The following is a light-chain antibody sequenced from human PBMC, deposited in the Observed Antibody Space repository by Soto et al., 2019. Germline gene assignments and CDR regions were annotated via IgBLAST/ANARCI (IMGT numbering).Light chain of an antibody. CDR2: SAS. Sequence: GKVPKLLIYSASNLQSGVPSRFSGSGSGTDFTLTISSLQPEDVATYYGQRTYNAPLITFGQGTRLEIK. CDR3: QRTYNAPLIT. V-gene: IGKV1-27*01. J-gene: IGKJ5*01.